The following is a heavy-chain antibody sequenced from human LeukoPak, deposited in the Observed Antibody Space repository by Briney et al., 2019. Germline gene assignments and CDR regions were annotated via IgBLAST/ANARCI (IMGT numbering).Heavy chain of an antibody. J-gene: IGHJ4*02. CDR2: IPYDGSTE. D-gene: IGHD3-10*01. CDR1: GFTLSDYA. V-gene: IGHV3-30-3*02. Sequence: GGSLRLSCVASGFTLSDYAMYWVRQGPGKGLEWVAVIPYDGSTEHYGDSVKGRFTISRDTSRNTLYVQMNSLRIEDTAVYYCAKLLRDWFGELYPQYYFDYWGQGTLVTVSS. CDR3: AKLLRDWFGELYPQYYFDY.